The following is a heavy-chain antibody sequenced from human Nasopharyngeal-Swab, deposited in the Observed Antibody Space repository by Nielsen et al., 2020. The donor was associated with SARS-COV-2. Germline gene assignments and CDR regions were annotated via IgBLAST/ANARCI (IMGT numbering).Heavy chain of an antibody. CDR1: GYTFTSYA. Sequence: ASEKVSCKASGYTFTSYAMHWVRQAPGQRLEWMGWINAGNGNAKYSQKFQGRVTITRDTSASTAYMELSSLRSEDTAVYYCARDRAYSNYATYMDVWGKGTTVTVSS. D-gene: IGHD4-11*01. CDR3: ARDRAYSNYATYMDV. CDR2: INAGNGNA. V-gene: IGHV1-3*01. J-gene: IGHJ6*03.